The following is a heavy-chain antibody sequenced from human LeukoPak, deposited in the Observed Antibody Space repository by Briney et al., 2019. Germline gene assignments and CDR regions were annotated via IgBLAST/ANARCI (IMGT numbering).Heavy chain of an antibody. Sequence: PSETLSLTCTVSGGSIISSSYDWGWIRQPPGRGLEWIGSIYYSGNTYYKPSLKSRVTISVDTSKNQFSLKLNSVTAADTAVYYCARDRVYDFWSGYPNWFDPWGQGTLVTVSS. V-gene: IGHV4-39*02. CDR3: ARDRVYDFWSGYPNWFDP. D-gene: IGHD3-3*01. CDR1: GGSIISSSYD. CDR2: IYYSGNT. J-gene: IGHJ5*02.